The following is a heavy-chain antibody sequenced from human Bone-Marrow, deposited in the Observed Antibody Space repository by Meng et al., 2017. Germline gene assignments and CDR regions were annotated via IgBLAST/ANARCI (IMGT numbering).Heavy chain of an antibody. CDR1: GFTFSSYE. Sequence: GESLKISCAASGFTFSSYEMNWVRQAPGKGLEWVSYISSSGSTIYYANSVKGRFTISRDNAKNSLYLQMNSLRAEDTAVYYCAREGQSYCYDRSGYGDGVDYWGQGTLVTVSS. J-gene: IGHJ4*02. D-gene: IGHD3-22*01. CDR2: ISSSGSTI. CDR3: AREGQSYCYDRSGYGDGVDY. V-gene: IGHV3-48*03.